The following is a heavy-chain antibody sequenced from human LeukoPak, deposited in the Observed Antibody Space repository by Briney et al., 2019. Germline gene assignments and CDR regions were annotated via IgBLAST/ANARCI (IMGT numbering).Heavy chain of an antibody. V-gene: IGHV3-30*18. CDR2: ISYDGRNE. J-gene: IGHJ4*02. CDR1: GFTFSMYG. Sequence: GRSLRLSCAASGFTFSMYGMHWVRQAPGKGLEWVAVISYDGRNENYADSVTGRFTISRDNSKNTLYLQMNSLRAEDTAVYYCAKGNYYYDSSGSSFDYWGRGTLVTVSS. CDR3: AKGNYYYDSSGSSFDY. D-gene: IGHD3-22*01.